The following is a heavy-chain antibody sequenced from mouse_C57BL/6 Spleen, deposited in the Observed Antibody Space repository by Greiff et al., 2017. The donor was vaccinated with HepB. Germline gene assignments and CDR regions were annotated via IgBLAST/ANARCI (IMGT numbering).Heavy chain of an antibody. CDR1: GYTFTSYW. J-gene: IGHJ3*01. Sequence: QVQLQQPGAELVKPGASVKLSCTASGYTFTSYWMQWVKQRPGQGLEWIGEIDPSDSYTNYNQKFKGKATMTVDTTSSTAYMQLSSLTAEDSAVYYCASIEYDCYFYFAYWGQGTPVTVSA. CDR3: ASIEYDCYFYFAY. V-gene: IGHV1-50*01. D-gene: IGHD2-3*01. CDR2: IDPSDSYT.